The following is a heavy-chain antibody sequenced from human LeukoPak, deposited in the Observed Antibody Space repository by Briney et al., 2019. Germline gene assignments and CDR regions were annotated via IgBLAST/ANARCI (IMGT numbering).Heavy chain of an antibody. V-gene: IGHV3-11*04. CDR2: ISSSGSTI. J-gene: IGHJ3*02. D-gene: IGHD3-22*01. CDR1: GFTFSDYY. CDR3: ARGPHYYDSSGYYRAFDI. Sequence: KSGGSLRLSCGTSGFTFSDYYMSWIRQAPGKGLEWVSYISSSGSTIYYADSVKGRFTISRDNAKNSLYLQMNSLRAEDTAVYYCARGPHYYDSSGYYRAFDIWGQGTMVTVSS.